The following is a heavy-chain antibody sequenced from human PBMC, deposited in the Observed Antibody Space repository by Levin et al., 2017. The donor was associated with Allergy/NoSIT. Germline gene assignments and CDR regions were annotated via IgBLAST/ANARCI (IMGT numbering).Heavy chain of an antibody. CDR3: ARDAYDSSVGAFDI. V-gene: IGHV3-21*01. CDR1: GFTFSSYS. CDR2: ISSSSSYI. J-gene: IGHJ3*02. Sequence: KAGGSLRLSCAASGFTFSSYSMNWVRQAPGKGLEWVSSISSSSSYIYYADSVKGRFTISRDNAKNSLYLQMNSLRAEDTAVYYCARDAYDSSVGAFDIWGQGTMVTVSS. D-gene: IGHD3-22*01.